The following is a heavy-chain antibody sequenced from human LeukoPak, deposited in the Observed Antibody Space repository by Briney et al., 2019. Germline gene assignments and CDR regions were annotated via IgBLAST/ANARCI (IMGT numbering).Heavy chain of an antibody. Sequence: RPSETLSLTCTVSGGSISSSSYYWGWIRQPPGKGLEWIGSIYYSGSTNYNPSLKSRVTISVDTSKNQFSLELSSVTAADTAVYYCARLPPPYYGSASGFDYWGQGTLVTASS. CDR2: IYYSGST. J-gene: IGHJ4*02. D-gene: IGHD3-10*01. V-gene: IGHV4-39*07. CDR1: GGSISSSSYY. CDR3: ARLPPPYYGSASGFDY.